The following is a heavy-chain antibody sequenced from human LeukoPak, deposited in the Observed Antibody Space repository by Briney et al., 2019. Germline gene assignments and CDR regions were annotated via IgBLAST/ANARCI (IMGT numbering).Heavy chain of an antibody. CDR1: GGSISRYY. Sequence: SDTLSLTRTVSGGSISRYYGSWLRQPPGKGLEWIGYICTSGSTNYNPSLKSRVTISVDTSKNQYSLQLSSVTAADTAVYYCASLYSSSTDYWGQGTLVTVSS. CDR2: ICTSGST. D-gene: IGHD6-6*01. CDR3: ASLYSSSTDY. J-gene: IGHJ4*02. V-gene: IGHV4-4*09.